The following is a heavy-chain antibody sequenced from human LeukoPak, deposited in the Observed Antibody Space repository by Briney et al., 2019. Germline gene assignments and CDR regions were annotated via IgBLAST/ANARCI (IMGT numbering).Heavy chain of an antibody. J-gene: IGHJ4*02. CDR1: GYTFTSYD. D-gene: IGHD5-12*01. CDR2: MNPNSDNT. V-gene: IGHV1-8*01. Sequence: GASVKVSCKASGYTFTSYDINWVRQATGQGLEWMGWMNPNSDNTGYAQKFQGRVTMTRNTSISTAYMELSSLRSEDTAVYYCARDQGGYSGYETDYWGQGTLVTVSS. CDR3: ARDQGGYSGYETDY.